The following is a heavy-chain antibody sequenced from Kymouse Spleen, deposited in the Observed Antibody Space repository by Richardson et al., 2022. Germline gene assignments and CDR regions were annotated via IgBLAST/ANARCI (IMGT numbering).Heavy chain of an antibody. Sequence: EVQLVESGGGLVQPGRSLRLSCAASGFTFDDYAMHWVRQAPGKGLEWVSGISWNSGSIGYADSVKGRFTISRDNAKNSLYLQMNSLRAEDTALYYCAKDSHSGYNWNFNWFDPWGQGTLVTVSS. J-gene: IGHJ5*02. D-gene: IGHD1-7*01. V-gene: IGHV3-9*01. CDR3: AKDSHSGYNWNFNWFDP. CDR2: ISWNSGSI. CDR1: GFTFDDYA.